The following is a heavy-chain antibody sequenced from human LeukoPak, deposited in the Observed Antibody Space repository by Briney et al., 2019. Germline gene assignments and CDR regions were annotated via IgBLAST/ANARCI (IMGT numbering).Heavy chain of an antibody. CDR1: GGSISSSSYY. CDR3: AKSGGYGLIDY. Sequence: SETLSLTCTVSGGSISSSSYYWGWIRQPPGKGLEWIGSIYYSGSTYYTPSLKSRVTISIDTSKNQFSLRLSSVTAADTAMYYCAKSGGYGLIDYWGQGTLVTVSS. V-gene: IGHV4-39*01. D-gene: IGHD1-26*01. J-gene: IGHJ4*02. CDR2: IYYSGST.